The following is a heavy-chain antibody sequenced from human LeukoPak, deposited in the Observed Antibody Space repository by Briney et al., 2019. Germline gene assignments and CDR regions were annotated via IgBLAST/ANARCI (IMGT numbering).Heavy chain of an antibody. Sequence: LETLSLTCTVSGGSISSYYWSWIRQPPGKGLEWIGYIYYSGSTNYNPSLKSRVTISVDTSKNQFSLKLSSVTAADTAVYYCARVPKYGDYGGVFDYWGQGTLVTVSS. V-gene: IGHV4-59*01. CDR3: ARVPKYGDYGGVFDY. D-gene: IGHD4-23*01. CDR1: GGSISSYY. CDR2: IYYSGST. J-gene: IGHJ4*02.